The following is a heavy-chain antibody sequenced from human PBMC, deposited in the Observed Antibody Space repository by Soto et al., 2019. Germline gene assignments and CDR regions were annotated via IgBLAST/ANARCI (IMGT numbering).Heavy chain of an antibody. Sequence: EVQLVESGGGVVRPGGSLRLSCAASGFTFDDYGMSWVRQAPGKGLEWVSGINWNGGSTGYADSVKGRFTISRDNAKNSLYLQMNSLRAEDTALYYCARDYDFWSGHISLFMDVWGQGTTVTVSS. CDR2: INWNGGST. CDR3: ARDYDFWSGHISLFMDV. J-gene: IGHJ6*02. D-gene: IGHD3-3*01. CDR1: GFTFDDYG. V-gene: IGHV3-20*04.